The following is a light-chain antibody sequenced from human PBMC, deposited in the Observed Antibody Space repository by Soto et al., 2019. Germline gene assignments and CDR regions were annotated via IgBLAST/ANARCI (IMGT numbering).Light chain of an antibody. CDR3: QQYGTTRIT. CDR1: QSVSNSY. V-gene: IGKV3-20*01. J-gene: IGKJ5*01. Sequence: EIVLTQSPGTLSLSPGERATLSCRASQSVSNSYLAWYQQKPGQAPRLLMYGASNRAXGIPDRFSGSGSETDFTLTISRLEPEDFAVYYCQQYGTTRITFGQGTRLEIK. CDR2: GAS.